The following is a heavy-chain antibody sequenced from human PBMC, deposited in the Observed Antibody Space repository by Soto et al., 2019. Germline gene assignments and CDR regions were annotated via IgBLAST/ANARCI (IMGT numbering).Heavy chain of an antibody. J-gene: IGHJ6*02. Sequence: PGGSLRLSCAASGFTFSSYEMNWVRQAPGKGLEWVSYISSSGSTIYYADSVKGRFTISRDNAKNSLYLQMNSLRAEDTAVYYCARDQIVPAAIPYYYYGMDVWGQGTTVTVSS. CDR1: GFTFSSYE. V-gene: IGHV3-48*03. CDR3: ARDQIVPAAIPYYYYGMDV. CDR2: ISSSGSTI. D-gene: IGHD2-2*01.